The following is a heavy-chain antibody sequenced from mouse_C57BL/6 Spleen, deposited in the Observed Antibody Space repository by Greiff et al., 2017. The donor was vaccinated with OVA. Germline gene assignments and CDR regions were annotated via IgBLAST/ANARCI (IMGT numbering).Heavy chain of an antibody. CDR1: GFTFSDYG. D-gene: IGHD2-1*01. CDR3: ARRKIYYGNYEAMDY. J-gene: IGHJ4*01. V-gene: IGHV5-17*01. CDR2: ISSGSSTI. Sequence: EVQLVESGGGLVKPGGSLKLSCAASGFTFSDYGMHWVRQAPEKGLEWVAYISSGSSTIYYADTVKGRFTISRDNAKNTLFLQMTSLRSEDTAMYYCARRKIYYGNYEAMDYWGQGTSVTVSS.